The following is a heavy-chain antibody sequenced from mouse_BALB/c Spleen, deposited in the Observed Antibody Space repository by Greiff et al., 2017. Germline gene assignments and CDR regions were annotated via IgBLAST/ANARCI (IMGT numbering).Heavy chain of an antibody. D-gene: IGHD2-10*02. Sequence: EVQGVESGGGLVQPGGSLRLSCATSGFTFTDYYMSWVRQPPGKALEWLGFIRNKANGYTTEYSASVKGRFTISRDNSQSILYLQMNTLRAEDSATYYCARKYGNYGAMDYWGQGTSVTVSS. CDR3: ARKYGNYGAMDY. CDR1: GFTFTDYY. CDR2: IRNKANGYTT. V-gene: IGHV7-3*02. J-gene: IGHJ4*01.